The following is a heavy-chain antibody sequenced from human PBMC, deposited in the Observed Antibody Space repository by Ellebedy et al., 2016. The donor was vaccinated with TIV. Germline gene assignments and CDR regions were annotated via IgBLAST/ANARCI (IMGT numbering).Heavy chain of an antibody. CDR2: IKSKTDGGTT. Sequence: GESLKISXAASGFTFRSYAMSWVRQAPGKGLEWVGRIKSKTDGGTTDYAAPVKGRFTISRDDSKNTLYLQMNSLKTEDTAVYYCTTDINFDYWGQGTLVTVSS. J-gene: IGHJ4*02. V-gene: IGHV3-15*01. CDR1: GFTFRSYA. CDR3: TTDINFDY.